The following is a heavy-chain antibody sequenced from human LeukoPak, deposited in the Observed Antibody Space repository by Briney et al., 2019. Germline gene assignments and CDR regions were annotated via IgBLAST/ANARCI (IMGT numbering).Heavy chain of an antibody. V-gene: IGHV3-23*01. CDR3: AKFITMVRGVILPSGIFDY. CDR1: GFTFSSYA. Sequence: GGSLRLSRAASGFTFSSYAMSWVRQAPGKGLEWVSAISGSGGSTYYADSVKGRFTISRDNSKNTLYLQMNSLRAEDTAVYYCAKFITMVRGVILPSGIFDYWGQGTLVTVSS. D-gene: IGHD3-10*01. CDR2: ISGSGGST. J-gene: IGHJ4*02.